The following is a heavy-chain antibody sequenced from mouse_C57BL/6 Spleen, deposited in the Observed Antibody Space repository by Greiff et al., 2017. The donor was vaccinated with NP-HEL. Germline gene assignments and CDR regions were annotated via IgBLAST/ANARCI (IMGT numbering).Heavy chain of an antibody. J-gene: IGHJ1*03. D-gene: IGHD2-3*01. CDR3: ARVYDGYYRYFDV. CDR2: IYPGDGDT. V-gene: IGHV1-80*01. Sequence: VQLQQSGASVKISCKASGYAFSSYWMNWVKQRPGKGLEWIGQIYPGDGDTNYNGKFKGKATLTADKSSSTAYMQLSSLTSEDSAVYFCARVYDGYYRYFDVWGTGTTVTVSS. CDR1: GYAFSSYW.